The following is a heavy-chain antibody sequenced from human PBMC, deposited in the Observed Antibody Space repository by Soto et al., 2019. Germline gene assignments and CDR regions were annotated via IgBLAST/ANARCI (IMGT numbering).Heavy chain of an antibody. CDR3: ARVESSGWYPHY. CDR1: GGSISGYY. CDR2: IYYSGTT. D-gene: IGHD6-19*01. Sequence: SETLSLTCTVSGGSISGYYWSWFRQPPGKGLEWIGYIYYSGTTNYNPSLTSRVTMSVDSSKNQFSLNLKSVTAADTAVYFCARVESSGWYPHYWGQGTLVTVS. J-gene: IGHJ4*02. V-gene: IGHV4-59*01.